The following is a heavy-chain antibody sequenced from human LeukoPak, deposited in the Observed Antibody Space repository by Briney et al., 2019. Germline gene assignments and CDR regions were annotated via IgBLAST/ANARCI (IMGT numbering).Heavy chain of an antibody. J-gene: IGHJ1*01. D-gene: IGHD6-19*01. CDR1: GFTFSSYA. V-gene: IGHV3-23*01. Sequence: PGGSLRLSCAASGFTFSSYAMSWVRQAPGKGLEWVSAISGSGGSTYYADSVKGRFTISRDNSKNTLYLQMNSLGAEDTAAYYCAKIPRRGGWYPEYFQHWGQGTLVTVSS. CDR3: AKIPRRGGWYPEYFQH. CDR2: ISGSGGST.